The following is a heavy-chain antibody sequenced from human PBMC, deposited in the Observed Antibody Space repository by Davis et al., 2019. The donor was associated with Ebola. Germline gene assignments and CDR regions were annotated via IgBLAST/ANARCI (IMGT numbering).Heavy chain of an antibody. CDR2: INSDGSST. V-gene: IGHV3-74*01. J-gene: IGHJ4*03. CDR3: GGSGSYYDY. D-gene: IGHD3-10*01. Sequence: GESLKISCAASGFTFSSYWMHWVRQAPGKGLVWVSRINSDGSSTSYADSVKGRFTISRDNAKNTLYLQMNSLRAEDTAVYYCGGSGSYYDYWGQGTTVTVSS. CDR1: GFTFSSYW.